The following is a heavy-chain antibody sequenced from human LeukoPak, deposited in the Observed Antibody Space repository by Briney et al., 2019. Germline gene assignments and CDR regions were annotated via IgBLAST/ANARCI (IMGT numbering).Heavy chain of an antibody. CDR2: INHSGST. V-gene: IGHV4-34*01. J-gene: IGHJ4*02. CDR1: GGSFSGYY. CDR3: ARRRLPDATGSPLDY. D-gene: IGHD2-2*01. Sequence: SETLSLTCAVYGGSFSGYYWSWIRQPPGKGLEWIGEINHSGSTNYNPSLKSRVTISVDTSKNQFSLKLSSVTAADTAVYYCARRRLPDATGSPLDYWGQGTLVTVSS.